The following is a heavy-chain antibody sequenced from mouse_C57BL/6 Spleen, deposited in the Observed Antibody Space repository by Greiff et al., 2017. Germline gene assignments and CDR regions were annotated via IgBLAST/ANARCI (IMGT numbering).Heavy chain of an antibody. J-gene: IGHJ4*01. V-gene: IGHV1-61*01. CDR3: AREVEYGYDEGYAMDY. CDR1: GYTFTSYW. D-gene: IGHD2-2*01. CDR2: IYPSDSET. Sequence: QVQLQQPGAELVRPGSSVKLSCKASGYTFTSYWMDWVKQRPGQGLEWIGNIYPSDSETHYNQKFKDKATLTVDKSSSTAYMQLSSLTSEDSAVYYCAREVEYGYDEGYAMDYWGQGTSVTVSS.